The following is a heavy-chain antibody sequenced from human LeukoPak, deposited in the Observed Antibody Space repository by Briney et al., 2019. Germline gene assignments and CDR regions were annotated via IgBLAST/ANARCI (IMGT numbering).Heavy chain of an antibody. CDR1: GCTFNVYY. V-gene: IGHV1-2*02. CDR2: INPNSGGT. CDR3: TRGARGGGYEAFDF. J-gene: IGHJ4*02. D-gene: IGHD5-12*01. Sequence: ASVKVSCKASGCTFNVYYIHWVRQAPGQGLEWMAWINPNSGGTDYADRFQGRVTVTRDTSISTGYMELTRLRSDDTAVYYCTRGARGGGYEAFDFWGQGTLVTVSS.